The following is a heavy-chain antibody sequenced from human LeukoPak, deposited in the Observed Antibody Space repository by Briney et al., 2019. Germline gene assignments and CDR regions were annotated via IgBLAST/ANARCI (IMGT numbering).Heavy chain of an antibody. CDR1: GYTFTGYY. V-gene: IGHV1-2*02. J-gene: IGHJ4*02. Sequence: GASVKVSCKASGYTFTGYYMHWVRQAPGQGLEWMGWINPNSGGTNYAQKFQGRVTMTRDTFISTAYMELSRLRSDDTAVYYCARGYSGSYFGNTDYWGQGTLVTVSS. CDR3: ARGYSGSYFGNTDY. D-gene: IGHD1-26*01. CDR2: INPNSGGT.